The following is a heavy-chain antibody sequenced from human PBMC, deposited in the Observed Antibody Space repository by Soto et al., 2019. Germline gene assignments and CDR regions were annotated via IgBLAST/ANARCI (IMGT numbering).Heavy chain of an antibody. CDR1: GGSISSGGYY. CDR3: ARWPYGYSYGYDGDYYYGMDV. Sequence: SETLSLTCTVSGGSISSGGYYWSWIRQHPGKGLEWIGYIYYSGSTYYNPSLKIRVTISVDTSKNQFSLKLSSVTAADTAVYYCARWPYGYSYGYDGDYYYGMDVWGQGTTVTVSS. V-gene: IGHV4-31*03. CDR2: IYYSGST. J-gene: IGHJ6*02. D-gene: IGHD5-18*01.